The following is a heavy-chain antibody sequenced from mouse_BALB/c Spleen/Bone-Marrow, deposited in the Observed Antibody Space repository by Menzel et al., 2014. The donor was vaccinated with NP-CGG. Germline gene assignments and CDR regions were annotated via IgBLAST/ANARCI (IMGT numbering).Heavy chain of an antibody. J-gene: IGHJ2*01. V-gene: IGHV1-14*01. D-gene: IGHD2-13*01. CDR1: GYTFTSYL. CDR3: ARWGETPYFDY. CDR2: ITPYNDDT. Sequence: VQLQQSGPELVKPGASVKMSCKASGYTFTSYLIHWVKQKPGQGLEWIGYITPYNDDTKYNEKFKGKATLTSDKSSSTAYMELSSLTSEDSAVYYCARWGETPYFDYWCQGTTLTVSS.